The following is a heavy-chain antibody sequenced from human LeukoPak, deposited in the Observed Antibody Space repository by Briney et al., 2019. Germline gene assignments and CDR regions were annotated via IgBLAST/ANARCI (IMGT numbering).Heavy chain of an antibody. D-gene: IGHD6-6*01. Sequence: GESLKISCKGSGYSFTSYWIGWVRQMPGKGREWMGIIYPGDSDTRYSPSFQGQVTISADKSIGTAYLQWSSLKASDTAMYYCASSSSSRGDYYYYYMDVWGKGTTVTVSS. CDR2: IYPGDSDT. J-gene: IGHJ6*03. V-gene: IGHV5-51*01. CDR1: GYSFTSYW. CDR3: ASSSSSRGDYYYYYMDV.